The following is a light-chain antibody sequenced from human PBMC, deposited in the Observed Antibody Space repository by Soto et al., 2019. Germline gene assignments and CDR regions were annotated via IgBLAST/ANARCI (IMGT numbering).Light chain of an antibody. Sequence: QSALTQPPSVSGAPGQRVTITCTGSSSNIGATYDVQWYQQLPGTAPKLLIYGNSNRPSGVPDRFSGSKSGTSASLAITGLQADDEADHYCQSYDSSLSAHYVFGTGTKLTVL. CDR1: SSNIGATYD. CDR3: QSYDSSLSAHYV. J-gene: IGLJ1*01. V-gene: IGLV1-40*01. CDR2: GNS.